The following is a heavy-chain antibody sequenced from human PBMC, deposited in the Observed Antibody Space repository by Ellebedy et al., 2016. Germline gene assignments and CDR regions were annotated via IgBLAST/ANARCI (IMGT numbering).Heavy chain of an antibody. J-gene: IGHJ6*02. CDR3: ARGRGYSRSFIRYDYYGMDV. D-gene: IGHD6-13*01. Sequence: SETLSLTCNVSDDSLGSSTYFWSWIRQPPGKGLEWIGNIYYSGSANYSPSLKSRVSISLGTSRNQLSLKLSFVTDADTAVYFCARGRGYSRSFIRYDYYGMDVWGLGTKVTVS. V-gene: IGHV4-61*01. CDR2: IYYSGSA. CDR1: DDSLGSSTYF.